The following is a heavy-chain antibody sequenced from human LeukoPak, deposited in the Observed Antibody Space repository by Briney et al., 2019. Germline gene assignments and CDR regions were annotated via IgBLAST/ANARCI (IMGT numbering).Heavy chain of an antibody. CDR1: GVSISSSNSY. CDR3: ARIYGSGSPMDY. J-gene: IGHJ4*02. Sequence: SETLSLTCTVSGVSISSSNSYWGWIRQPPGKGLEWIVSIYYSGNTYYNASHKRQVSISIDTSKNQFSLRLTSVTAADTAVYYCARIYGSGSPMDYWGQGTLVTVSS. D-gene: IGHD3-10*01. CDR2: IYYSGNT. V-gene: IGHV4-39*01.